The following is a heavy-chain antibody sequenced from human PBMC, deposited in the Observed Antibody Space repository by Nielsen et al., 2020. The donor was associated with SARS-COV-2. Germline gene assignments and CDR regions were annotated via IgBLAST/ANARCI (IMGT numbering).Heavy chain of an antibody. V-gene: IGHV3-30*18. CDR2: ISYDGSNK. D-gene: IGHD5-18*01. CDR3: AKDIRRYSHGYDPLDY. J-gene: IGHJ4*02. Sequence: GESLKISCAASGFTFSSYGMHWVRQAPGKGLEWVAVISYDGSNKYYADSVKGRFTISRDNSKNTLYLQMNSLRAEDTAVYYCAKDIRRYSHGYDPLDYWGQGTLVTVSS. CDR1: GFTFSSYG.